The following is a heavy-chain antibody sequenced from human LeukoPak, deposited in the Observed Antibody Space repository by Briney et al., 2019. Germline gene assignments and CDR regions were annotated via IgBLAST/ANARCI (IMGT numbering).Heavy chain of an antibody. Sequence: SETLSLTCTVSGGSISSSSYYWGWIRQPPGKGLEWIGSIYYSGSTYYNPSLKSRVTISVDTSKNQFSLKLSSVTAADTAVYYCARGAGVRGVPHDYWGQGTLVTVSS. V-gene: IGHV4-39*07. J-gene: IGHJ4*02. CDR2: IYYSGST. CDR1: GGSISSSSYY. CDR3: ARGAGVRGVPHDY. D-gene: IGHD3-10*01.